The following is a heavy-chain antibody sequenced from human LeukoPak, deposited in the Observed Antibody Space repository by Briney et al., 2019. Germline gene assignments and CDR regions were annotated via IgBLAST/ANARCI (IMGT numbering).Heavy chain of an antibody. Sequence: GGSLRLSCAASGFTFSSYGMHWVRQAPGKGLEWVAVISYDGSNKYYADSVKGRFTISRDNSKNTLYLQMNSLRAEDTAVYYCASGPGYSSSSDYWGQGTLVTVSS. V-gene: IGHV3-30*03. CDR1: GFTFSSYG. CDR2: ISYDGSNK. J-gene: IGHJ4*02. CDR3: ASGPGYSSSSDY. D-gene: IGHD6-13*01.